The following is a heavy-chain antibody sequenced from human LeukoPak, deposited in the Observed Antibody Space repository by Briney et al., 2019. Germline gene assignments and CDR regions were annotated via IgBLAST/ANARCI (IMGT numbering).Heavy chain of an antibody. CDR3: ARDGVVIGAFDI. CDR2: ISGSGGST. J-gene: IGHJ3*02. D-gene: IGHD3-3*01. CDR1: GFTFSSYA. V-gene: IGHV3-23*01. Sequence: GGSLRLSCAASGFTFSSYAMSWVRQAPGKGLEWVSAISGSGGSTYYADSVKGRFTISRDNSKNTLYLQMNSLRAEDTAVYYCARDGVVIGAFDIWGQGTMVTVSS.